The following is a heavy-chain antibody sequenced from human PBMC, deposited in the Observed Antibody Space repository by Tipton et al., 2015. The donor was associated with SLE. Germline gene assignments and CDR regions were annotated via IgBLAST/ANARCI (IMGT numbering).Heavy chain of an antibody. CDR2: IRYDGTNK. CDR1: GFTFSSYG. V-gene: IGHV3-30*02. CDR3: AKPGIAAAGTDAFDM. Sequence: SLRLSCAASGFTFSSYGMHWVRQAPGKGLEWVAFIRYDGTNKYYADSVKGRFTISRDNSKNTLYLQMNSLRAEDTAVYYCAKPGIAAAGTDAFDMWGQGTMVTVSS. D-gene: IGHD6-13*01. J-gene: IGHJ3*02.